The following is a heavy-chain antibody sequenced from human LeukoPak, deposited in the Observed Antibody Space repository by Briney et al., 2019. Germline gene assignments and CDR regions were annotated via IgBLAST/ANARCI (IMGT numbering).Heavy chain of an antibody. CDR2: FDPEDGET. CDR3: ATVVVREPRIPDYYYYMDV. V-gene: IGHV1-24*01. J-gene: IGHJ6*03. D-gene: IGHD3-10*01. Sequence: ASVKVSCKVSGYTLTELSMHWVRQAPGKGLEWMGGFDPEDGETIYAQKFQGRVTMTEDTSTDTAYMELSSLRSEDTAVYYCATVVVREPRIPDYYYYMDVWGKGTTVTVSS. CDR1: GYTLTELS.